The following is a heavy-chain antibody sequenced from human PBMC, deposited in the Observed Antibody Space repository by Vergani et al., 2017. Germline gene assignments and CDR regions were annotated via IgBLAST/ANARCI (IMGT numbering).Heavy chain of an antibody. CDR3: AREKDYCGSGSYYTQDY. V-gene: IGHV1-69*12. D-gene: IGHD3-10*01. CDR2: IIPIFGTA. CDR1: GGTFSSYA. Sequence: QVQLVQSGAEVKKPGSSVKVSCKASGGTFSSYAISWVRQAPGQGLEWMGGIIPIFGTANYAQKFQGRVTITADESTSTAYMELSSLRSEDTAVYYCAREKDYCGSGSYYTQDYWGQGTLVTVSS. J-gene: IGHJ4*02.